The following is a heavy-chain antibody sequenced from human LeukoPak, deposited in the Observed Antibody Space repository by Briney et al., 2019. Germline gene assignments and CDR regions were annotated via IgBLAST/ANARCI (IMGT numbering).Heavy chain of an antibody. CDR2: IYHSGST. V-gene: IGHV4-59*01. CDR1: GGSISSYY. CDR3: ARDGYSGNDGL. D-gene: IGHD5-12*01. Sequence: SETLSLTCTVSGGSISSYYWSWIRQPPGKGLEWIGYIYHSGSTKYNPSLKSRVTISVDTSKSQFSLKLSSVAAADTAVYYCARDGYSGNDGLWGQGTLVTVSS. J-gene: IGHJ4*02.